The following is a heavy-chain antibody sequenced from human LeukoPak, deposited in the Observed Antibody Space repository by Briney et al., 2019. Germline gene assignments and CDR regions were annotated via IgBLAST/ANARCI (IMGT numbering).Heavy chain of an antibody. CDR2: ISDSGSAT. V-gene: IGHV3-23*01. D-gene: IGHD4-17*01. Sequence: GSLRLSCAASGFTFSNNFMTWVRQAPGKGLEWVSSISDSGSATYYIDSVRGRFTISRDNSKNTLYLQMNSLRAEDTAVYYCSGPGYGSPISNFDYWGQGTLVTVSS. CDR1: GFTFSNNF. CDR3: SGPGYGSPISNFDY. J-gene: IGHJ4*02.